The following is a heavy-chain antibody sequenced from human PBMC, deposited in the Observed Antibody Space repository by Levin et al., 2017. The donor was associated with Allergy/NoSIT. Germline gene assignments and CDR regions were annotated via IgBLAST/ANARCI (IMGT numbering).Heavy chain of an antibody. CDR2: IWYDGSNK. CDR3: ARGAYCSSTSCYVHYYYYYMDV. J-gene: IGHJ6*03. Sequence: PGGSLRLSCAASGFTFSSYGMHWVRQAPGKGLEWVAVIWYDGSNKYYADSVKGRFTISRDNSKNTLYLQMNSLRAEDTAVYYCARGAYCSSTSCYVHYYYYYMDVWGKGTTVTVSS. V-gene: IGHV3-33*01. CDR1: GFTFSSYG. D-gene: IGHD2-2*01.